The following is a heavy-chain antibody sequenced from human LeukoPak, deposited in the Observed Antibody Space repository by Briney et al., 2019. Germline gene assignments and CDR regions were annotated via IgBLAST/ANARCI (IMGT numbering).Heavy chain of an antibody. V-gene: IGHV5-51*01. D-gene: IGHD3-22*01. CDR2: IYPGDSDT. Sequence: GESLKISCKGSGYSFTTYWIGWVRQLPGKGLEWMGIIYPGDSDTRYSPSFQGQVTISADKSISTAYLQWSSLKASDTAMYYCASSSGSHYDAFDIWGQGTMVTVSS. CDR1: GYSFTTYW. J-gene: IGHJ3*02. CDR3: ASSSGSHYDAFDI.